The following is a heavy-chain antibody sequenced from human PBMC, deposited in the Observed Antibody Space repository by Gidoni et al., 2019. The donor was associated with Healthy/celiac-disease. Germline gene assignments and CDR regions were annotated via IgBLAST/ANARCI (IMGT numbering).Heavy chain of an antibody. CDR2: ISYDGSNK. D-gene: IGHD3-9*01. V-gene: IGHV3-30*18. J-gene: IGHJ6*02. CDR1: GFTFSSYG. Sequence: QVQLVESGGGVVQPARSLRLSCAASGFTFSSYGLHWVRQAPVKGMQWVRQAPGKGLEWVAVISYDGSNKYYADSVKGRFTISRDNSKNTLYLQMNSRRAEDTAVYYCAKIVTPTWDYYYGMDVWGQGTTVTVSS. CDR3: AKIVTPTWDYYYGMDV.